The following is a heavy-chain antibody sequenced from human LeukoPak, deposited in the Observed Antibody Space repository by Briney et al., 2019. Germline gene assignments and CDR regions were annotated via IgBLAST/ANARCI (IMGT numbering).Heavy chain of an antibody. J-gene: IGHJ6*03. CDR3: ARRVGRWFGERAYYYNYMDV. D-gene: IGHD3-10*01. V-gene: IGHV4-59*12. CDR1: GVSISSYY. CDR2: MYYDGTT. Sequence: SETLSLTCTVSGVSISSYYWSWIRQPPGEGLEWIGYMYYDGTTNYNPSLKRRVTISVDTSKNQFSLRLSSVTAADTAVYYCARRVGRWFGERAYYYNYMDVWGKGTTVTISS.